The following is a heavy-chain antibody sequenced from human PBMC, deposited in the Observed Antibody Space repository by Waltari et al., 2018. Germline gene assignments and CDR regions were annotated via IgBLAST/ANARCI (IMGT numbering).Heavy chain of an antibody. CDR1: GFTFSSYW. CDR3: ARDTPTVTTEGMYGMDV. V-gene: IGHV3-74*01. Sequence: EVQLVESGGGLIQPGGSLRLSCAASGFTFSSYWMHWVRQAPGRGLVWVSRINSDGSSTSYADSVKGRFTISRDNAKNTLYLQMNSLRAEDTAVYYCARDTPTVTTEGMYGMDVWGQGTTVTVSS. D-gene: IGHD4-4*01. CDR2: INSDGSST. J-gene: IGHJ6*02.